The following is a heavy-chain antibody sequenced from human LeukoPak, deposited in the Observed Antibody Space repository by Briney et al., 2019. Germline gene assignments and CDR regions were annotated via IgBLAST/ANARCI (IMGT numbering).Heavy chain of an antibody. D-gene: IGHD3-10*01. CDR3: AKAGLLLWFGEPFDY. CDR1: GFTFDDYA. Sequence: GGSLRLSCAASGFTFDDYAMHWVRQAPGKGLEWVSGISWNSGSIGYAGSVKGRFTISRDNAKNSLYLQMNSLRAEDTALYYCAKAGLLLWFGEPFDYWGQGTLVTVSS. V-gene: IGHV3-9*01. J-gene: IGHJ4*02. CDR2: ISWNSGSI.